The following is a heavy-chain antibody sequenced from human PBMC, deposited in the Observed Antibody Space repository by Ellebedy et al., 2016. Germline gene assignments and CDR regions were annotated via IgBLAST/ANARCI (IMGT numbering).Heavy chain of an antibody. D-gene: IGHD3-22*01. CDR2: IKSDGSST. CDR3: ARAHYYDSSGRLQGGAFDI. Sequence: GGSLRLSCAASGFSFSSYAMSWVRQAPGKGLVWVSRIKSDGSSTSYADSVKGRFTISRDNAKNTLYLQMSSLRAEDTAVYYCARAHYYDSSGRLQGGAFDIWGQGTMVTVSS. V-gene: IGHV3-74*01. CDR1: GFSFSSYA. J-gene: IGHJ3*02.